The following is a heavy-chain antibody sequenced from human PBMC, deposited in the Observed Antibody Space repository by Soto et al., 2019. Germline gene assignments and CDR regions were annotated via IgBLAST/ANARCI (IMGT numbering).Heavy chain of an antibody. CDR1: GYSFTSYW. CDR2: IYPGDSDT. J-gene: IGHJ6*02. D-gene: IGHD4-17*01. Sequence: GEYLKISCKGSGYSFTSYWIGWVRQLPGKGLEWMGIIYPGDSDTRYSPSFQGQVTISADKSISTAYLQWSSLKASDTAMYYCARHGRMTTVTRDHYYGMDVWGQGTTVTVSS. V-gene: IGHV5-51*01. CDR3: ARHGRMTTVTRDHYYGMDV.